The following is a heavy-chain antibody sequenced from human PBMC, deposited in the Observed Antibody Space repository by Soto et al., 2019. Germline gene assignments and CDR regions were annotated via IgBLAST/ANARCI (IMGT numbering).Heavy chain of an antibody. D-gene: IGHD2-2*01. Sequence: GTLSLTCAVYGGSFSGYYWSWIRQPPGKGLEWIGEINHSGSTNYNPSLKSRVTISVDTSKNQFSLKLSSVTAADTAVYYCARGRIGYCSSTSCSRRTHYGMDVWGPGDTVA. CDR1: GGSFSGYY. J-gene: IGHJ6*02. V-gene: IGHV4-34*01. CDR2: INHSGST. CDR3: ARGRIGYCSSTSCSRRTHYGMDV.